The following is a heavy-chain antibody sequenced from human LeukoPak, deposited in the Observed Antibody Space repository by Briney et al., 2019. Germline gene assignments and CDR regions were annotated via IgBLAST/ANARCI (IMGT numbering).Heavy chain of an antibody. Sequence: KTSETLSLTCTVSGGSISSGDYYWSWIRQPPGKGLEWIGYIYYSRSTYYNPSLKSRVTISVDTSKNQFSLKLSSVTAADTAVYYCARGSTVSGSGARTGGTYYYYYGMDVWGQGTTVTVSS. CDR3: ARGSTVSGSGARTGGTYYYYYGMDV. CDR1: GGSISSGDYY. D-gene: IGHD3-10*01. CDR2: IYYSRST. V-gene: IGHV4-30-4*01. J-gene: IGHJ6*02.